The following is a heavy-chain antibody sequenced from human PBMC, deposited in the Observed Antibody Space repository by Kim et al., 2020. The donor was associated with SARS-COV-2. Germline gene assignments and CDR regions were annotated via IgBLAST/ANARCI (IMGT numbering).Heavy chain of an antibody. D-gene: IGHD3-10*01. J-gene: IGHJ5*02. CDR3: ARDYLSGSFRLDP. CDR2: MNPNSGDT. Sequence: ASVKVSCKASGYTFSNNDINWVRQAPGQGLEWMGWMNPNSGDTGYAQKFQGRVTMTRNTSISTAYMELSSLRSEDTAVYYCARDYLSGSFRLDPWGQGTLVTVSS. CDR1: GYTFSNND. V-gene: IGHV1-8*02.